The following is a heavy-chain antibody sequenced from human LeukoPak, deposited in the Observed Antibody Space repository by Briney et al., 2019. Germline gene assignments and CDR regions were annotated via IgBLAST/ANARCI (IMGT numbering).Heavy chain of an antibody. V-gene: IGHV3-30*18. CDR2: ISFDGSTK. CDR3: AKQNPDQYCSGGSCPFDY. J-gene: IGHJ4*02. D-gene: IGHD2-15*01. Sequence: GGSLRLSCAAPGFTFSSYGTYWGRQAPGKGLEWLAAISFDGSTKYYEDTEKGRFTISRGNSNNTLYLQMNSLRAEDTAVYYCAKQNPDQYCSGGSCPFDYWGQGTLVTVSS. CDR1: GFTFSSYG.